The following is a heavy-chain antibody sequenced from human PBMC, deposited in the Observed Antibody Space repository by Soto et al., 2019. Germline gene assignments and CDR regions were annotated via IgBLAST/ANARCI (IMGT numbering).Heavy chain of an antibody. D-gene: IGHD6-13*01. CDR1: GFTFRSFT. CDR2: ISINSAYI. J-gene: IGHJ5*02. CDR3: TRDASRDSSARGWFDP. V-gene: IGHV3-21*01. Sequence: GGSLRLACAASGFTFRSFTMNWVRQAPGKGLEWVSTISINSAYIYYTDALRGRFTISRDNAKNSLHLQMNSLRAEDTAVYYCTRDASRDSSARGWFDPWGPGTLVTVSS.